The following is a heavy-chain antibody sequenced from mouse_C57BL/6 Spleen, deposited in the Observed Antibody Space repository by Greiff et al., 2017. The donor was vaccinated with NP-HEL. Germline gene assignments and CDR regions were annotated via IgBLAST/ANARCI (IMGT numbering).Heavy chain of an antibody. D-gene: IGHD1-1*01. J-gene: IGHJ4*01. Sequence: EVKVVESGGGLVKPGGSLKLSCAASGFTFSSYAMSWVRQTPEKRLEWVATISDGGSYTYYPDNVKGRFTISRDNAKNNLYLQMSHLKSEDTAMYYCARERKFIKAMDYWGQGTSVTVSS. CDR3: ARERKFIKAMDY. CDR1: GFTFSSYA. CDR2: ISDGGSYT. V-gene: IGHV5-4*01.